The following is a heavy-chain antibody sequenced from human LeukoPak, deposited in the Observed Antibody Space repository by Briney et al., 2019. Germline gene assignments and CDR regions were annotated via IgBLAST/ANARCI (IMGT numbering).Heavy chain of an antibody. CDR2: IRVYNGDT. V-gene: IGHV1-18*01. Sequence: ASVKVSCKPSGYTFSSYGISWVRQAPGQGLEWMGWIRVYNGDTNYAQKFKGRVTMTTDTSTNTAYMELRSLGSDDTAVYYCARGGSRVTTINILDYWGQGALVTVSS. J-gene: IGHJ4*02. D-gene: IGHD5-24*01. CDR3: ARGGSRVTTINILDY. CDR1: GYTFSSYG.